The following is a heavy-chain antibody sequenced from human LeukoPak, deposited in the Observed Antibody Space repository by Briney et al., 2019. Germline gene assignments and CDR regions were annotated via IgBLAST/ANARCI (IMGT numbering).Heavy chain of an antibody. J-gene: IGHJ3*02. CDR2: ISSSSSYI. CDR1: GFTFSSYS. Sequence: GGSLRLSCAASGFTFSSYSMNWVRQAPGKGLEWGSSISSSSSYIYYADSVKGRFTISRDNAKNSLYLQMNSLRAEDTAVYYCARDREYSYAHDAFDIWGQGTMVTVSS. V-gene: IGHV3-21*01. CDR3: ARDREYSYAHDAFDI. D-gene: IGHD5-18*01.